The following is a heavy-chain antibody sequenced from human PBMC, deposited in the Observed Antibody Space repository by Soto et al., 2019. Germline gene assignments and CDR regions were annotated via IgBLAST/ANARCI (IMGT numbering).Heavy chain of an antibody. D-gene: IGHD6-13*01. V-gene: IGHV3-7*01. CDR1: GFTFSSYW. Sequence: GGSLRLSCVASGFTFSSYWMSWVRQAPGRGLGWVANIKEDGSDKYYVDSVKGRFTISRDNAKNSLSLQMNSLRVEDTAVYYCARDPGIAAAGTVGYFDYWGQGILVTVSS. CDR3: ARDPGIAAAGTVGYFDY. J-gene: IGHJ4*02. CDR2: IKEDGSDK.